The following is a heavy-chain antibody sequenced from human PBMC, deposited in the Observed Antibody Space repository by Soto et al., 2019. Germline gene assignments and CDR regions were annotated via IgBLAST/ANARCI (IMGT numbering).Heavy chain of an antibody. Sequence: APVKVSCKASGYSFTRIDIKWVRQTTGQGLEWMGWMQPSSGRTGYAQKFRGRVTMTRDTSINTAYMELSSLTSDDTAFYYCARGVTAGVDYWGQGTLVTVSS. CDR2: MQPSSGRT. J-gene: IGHJ4*02. V-gene: IGHV1-8*01. CDR3: ARGVTAGVDY. D-gene: IGHD1-26*01. CDR1: GYSFTRID.